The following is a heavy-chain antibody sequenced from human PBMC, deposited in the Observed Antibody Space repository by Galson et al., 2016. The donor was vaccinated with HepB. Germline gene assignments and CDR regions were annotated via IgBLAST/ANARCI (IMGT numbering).Heavy chain of an antibody. CDR1: GGSISSGGYY. V-gene: IGHV4-31*03. J-gene: IGHJ3*02. CDR3: ARGRLNYYGSGNYYPAAFDI. Sequence: TLSLTCTVSGGSISSGGYYWSWIRQHPGKGPEWTGYIYFRGSSYYNPSLKSRATISVDTSKNQFSLRLSSVTAADTAVYYCARGRLNYYGSGNYYPAAFDIWGQGT. D-gene: IGHD3-10*01. CDR2: IYFRGSS.